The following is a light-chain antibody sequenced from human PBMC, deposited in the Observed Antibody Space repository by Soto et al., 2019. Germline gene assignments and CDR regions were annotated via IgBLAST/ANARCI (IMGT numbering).Light chain of an antibody. V-gene: IGKV3-15*01. J-gene: IGKJ2*01. CDR3: QQYNNWPPYT. CDR1: QGVESN. Sequence: EVVMTQSPATLSVSPGERATLSCRASQGVESNVAWYQQKPGQAPRLLIYAASIRATGIPASFSGSVTGTEFTLTISSLQSEDFAIYYCQQYNNWPPYTFGQGTKLEIK. CDR2: AAS.